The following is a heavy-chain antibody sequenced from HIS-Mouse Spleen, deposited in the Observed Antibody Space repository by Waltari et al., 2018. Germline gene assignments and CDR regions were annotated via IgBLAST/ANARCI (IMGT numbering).Heavy chain of an antibody. Sequence: EVQLLESGGGLVQPGGSLRLSCAASGFTFSSYAMGWGRQARGRGRGGVSAISGKGGSTYYADSVKGRFTISRDNSKNTLYLQMNSLRAEDTAVYYCAKTLVRSRDFDYWGQGTLFTVSS. D-gene: IGHD4-17*01. CDR1: GFTFSSYA. CDR3: AKTLVRSRDFDY. V-gene: IGHV3-23*01. CDR2: ISGKGGST. J-gene: IGHJ4*02.